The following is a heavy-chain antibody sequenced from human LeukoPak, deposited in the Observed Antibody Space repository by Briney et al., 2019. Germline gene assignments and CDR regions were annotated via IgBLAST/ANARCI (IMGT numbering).Heavy chain of an antibody. J-gene: IGHJ2*01. Sequence: PGGYLRLSCAASGFTFSTYAMSWVRQAPGKGLEWVSGVVNSGSNTYYVDSVKGRFTISRDNSKNMLWLQMNSLRAEDTAVYYCAAAMTEYWYLDLWGRGTLVTVSS. CDR3: AAAMTEYWYLDL. V-gene: IGHV3-23*05. D-gene: IGHD2-21*02. CDR2: VVNSGSNT. CDR1: GFTFSTYA.